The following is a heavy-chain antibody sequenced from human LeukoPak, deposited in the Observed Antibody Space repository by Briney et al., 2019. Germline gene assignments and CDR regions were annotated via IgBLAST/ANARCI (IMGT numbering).Heavy chain of an antibody. Sequence: PSETLSLTCAVYGESFSGHYWTWIRQPPGRGLEWIGEINHSGSTTSNPSLNNRLTISVDTSKNQFSLKLTSVTAADTAVYYCARVIGIVATLNWFDPWGQGTLVTVSS. CDR1: GESFSGHY. CDR3: ARVIGIVATLNWFDP. CDR2: INHSGST. V-gene: IGHV4-34*01. D-gene: IGHD5-12*01. J-gene: IGHJ5*02.